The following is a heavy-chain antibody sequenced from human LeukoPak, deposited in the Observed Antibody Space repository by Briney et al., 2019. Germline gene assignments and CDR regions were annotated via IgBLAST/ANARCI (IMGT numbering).Heavy chain of an antibody. CDR3: ARGDSNGWYFDC. CDR2: INWNGGST. V-gene: IGHV3-20*04. D-gene: IGHD6-19*01. Sequence: PGGSLRLSCAASGFNFEDHGMSWVRQTPGKGLEWVSGINWNGGSTGYADSVKGRFTISRDNAKNSLYLQMNSLRAEDTALYYCARGDSNGWYFDCWGQGTLVTVSS. CDR1: GFNFEDHG. J-gene: IGHJ4*02.